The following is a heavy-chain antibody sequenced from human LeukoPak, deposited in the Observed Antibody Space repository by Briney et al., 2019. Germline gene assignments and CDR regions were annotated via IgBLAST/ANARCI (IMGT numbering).Heavy chain of an antibody. CDR2: ISGSGGST. D-gene: IGHD3-9*01. Sequence: PGGSLRLSCAASGFTFSSYSMNWVRQAPGKGLEWVSAISGSGGSTYYADTVKGRFTISRDNSKNTLYLQMNSLRAEDTAVYHCAKDLIRSATFDYWGQGTLVTVSS. J-gene: IGHJ4*02. CDR3: AKDLIRSATFDY. V-gene: IGHV3-23*01. CDR1: GFTFSSYS.